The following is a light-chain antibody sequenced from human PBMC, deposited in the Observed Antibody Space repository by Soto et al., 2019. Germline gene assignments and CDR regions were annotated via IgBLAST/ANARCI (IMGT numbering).Light chain of an antibody. Sequence: QSALTQPASVSGSPGQSITISCAGTMRDVGGYNLVSWYQQHPGRAPQLILYEVRNRPSGISFRFSGSKSGNTASLTISGLQAEDEADYYCSSYTTSTTLVFGAGTKLTVL. CDR2: EVR. J-gene: IGLJ1*01. CDR3: SSYTTSTTLV. CDR1: MRDVGGYNL. V-gene: IGLV2-14*01.